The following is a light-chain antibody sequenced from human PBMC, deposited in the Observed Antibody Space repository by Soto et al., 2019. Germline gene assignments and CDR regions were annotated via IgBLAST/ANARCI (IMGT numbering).Light chain of an antibody. CDR3: QKYNSAPWT. Sequence: DIQMTQSPPSLSASVGDRATITCRASQGISHNFAWYQQKPEQLPKLLIYAAPTLQSGVPARFSGSGSGTDFTLTISSLQPEDVATYYCQKYNSAPWTFGQGTKVEIK. CDR1: QGISHN. J-gene: IGKJ1*01. CDR2: AAP. V-gene: IGKV1-27*01.